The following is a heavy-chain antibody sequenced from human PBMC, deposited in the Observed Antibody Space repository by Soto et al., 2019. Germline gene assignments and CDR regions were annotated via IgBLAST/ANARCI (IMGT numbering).Heavy chain of an antibody. CDR1: GFTFSSYG. CDR3: AKDSSGWSKDFAY. CDR2: ISYDGSNK. D-gene: IGHD6-19*01. V-gene: IGHV3-30*18. J-gene: IGHJ4*02. Sequence: SLRLSCAAAGFTFSSYGMHWVRQSPGKGLEWVAVISYDGSNKYYADSVKGRFTISRDNSKNTLYLQMNSLRAEDTAVYYCAKDSSGWSKDFAYWGQGTLVTVSS.